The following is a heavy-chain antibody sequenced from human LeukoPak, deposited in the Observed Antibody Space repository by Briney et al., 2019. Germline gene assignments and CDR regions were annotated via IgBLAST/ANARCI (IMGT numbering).Heavy chain of an antibody. CDR3: TSGGMVSGDY. CDR1: GGSINSYY. V-gene: IGHV4-59*01. Sequence: PSETLSLTCTVSGGSINSYYWSWIRQPPGKGLEWIWYIYYSGSTNYNPSLKSRVTISRDTSNNQFSLKLRSVTAADTAVYYCTSGGMVSGDYWGPGTLVTVSS. D-gene: IGHD2-8*01. CDR2: IYYSGST. J-gene: IGHJ4*01.